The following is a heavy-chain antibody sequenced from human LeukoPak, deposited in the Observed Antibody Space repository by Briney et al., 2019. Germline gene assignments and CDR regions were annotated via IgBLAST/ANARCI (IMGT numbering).Heavy chain of an antibody. J-gene: IGHJ5*02. V-gene: IGHV1-69*05. CDR2: IIPIFGTA. CDR3: AKDRADFGLGGYHHRGIDP. CDR1: GGTFSSYA. Sequence: SVKVSCKASGGTFSSYAISWVRQAPGQGLEWMGGIIPIFGTANYAQKFQGRVTITTDESTSTAYMELNSLRAEDTAVYYCAKDRADFGLGGYHHRGIDPRGQGTLVTVSS. D-gene: IGHD3-22*01.